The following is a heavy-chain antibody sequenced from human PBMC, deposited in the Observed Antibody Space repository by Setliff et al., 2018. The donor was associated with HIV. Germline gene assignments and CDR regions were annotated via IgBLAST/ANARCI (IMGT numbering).Heavy chain of an antibody. Sequence: SETLSLTCSVSGGSMSSYCWTWIRQSAGKGLEWIGHIYSTGTTNYNSSLKSRLTMSIDTSKNQFSQGLRSLTAADTAVYYCARGRDGYSLGNFDFWGQGTLVTVS. CDR3: ARGRDGYSLGNFDF. CDR2: IYSTGTT. J-gene: IGHJ4*02. D-gene: IGHD2-21*02. V-gene: IGHV4-4*07. CDR1: GGSMSSYC.